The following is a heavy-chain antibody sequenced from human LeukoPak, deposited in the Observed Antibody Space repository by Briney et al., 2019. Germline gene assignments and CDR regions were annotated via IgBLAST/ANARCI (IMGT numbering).Heavy chain of an antibody. CDR1: GYTFTSYA. V-gene: IGHV1-3*01. D-gene: IGHD5-18*01. CDR3: ARERGSLHSYGQRIFDY. J-gene: IGHJ4*02. CDR2: INAGNGNT. Sequence: GASVKVSCKASGYTFTSYAMHWVRRAPGQRLEWMGWINAGNGNTKYSQKFQGRVTITRDTSASTAYMELSSLRSEDTAVYYCARERGSLHSYGQRIFDYWGQGTLVTVSS.